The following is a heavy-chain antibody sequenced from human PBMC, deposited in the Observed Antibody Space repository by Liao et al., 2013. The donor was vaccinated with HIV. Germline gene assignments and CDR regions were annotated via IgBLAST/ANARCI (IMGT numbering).Heavy chain of an antibody. CDR3: ARSMFPVTAISPGDLGYLDS. D-gene: IGHD2-21*02. CDR1: GGFISSPAYY. V-gene: IGHV4-39*07. J-gene: IGHJ4*02. Sequence: QLQLQESGPRLVKPSETLSLTCTVSGGFISSPAYYWGWIRQPPGKGLEWIGHIYYSGSTYYNPSLQSRVTMSIDMSNNQFSLRLTSVTTADTALYFCARSMFPVTAISPGDLGYLDSWGQGTLVTVAS. CDR2: IYYSGST.